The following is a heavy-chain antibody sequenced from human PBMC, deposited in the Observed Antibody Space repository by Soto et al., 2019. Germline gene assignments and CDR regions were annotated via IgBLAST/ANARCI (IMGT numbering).Heavy chain of an antibody. CDR3: MNLYSYGSGSYYK. Sequence: EVQLLESGGGLVQPGGSLRLSCAASGFTFSTYAMSWVRQAPGKGLEWVSGMSGSGGSTYYPDFVKGRFTISRDNSKNTLYLQMNSLRAEDTAVYYCMNLYSYGSGSYYKWGQGTLVTVSS. CDR2: MSGSGGST. D-gene: IGHD3-10*01. V-gene: IGHV3-23*01. CDR1: GFTFSTYA. J-gene: IGHJ4*02.